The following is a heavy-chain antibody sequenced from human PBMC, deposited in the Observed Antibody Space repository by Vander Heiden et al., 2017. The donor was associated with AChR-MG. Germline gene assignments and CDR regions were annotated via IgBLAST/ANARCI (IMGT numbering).Heavy chain of an antibody. D-gene: IGHD3-10*01. J-gene: IGHJ3*02. V-gene: IGHV5-51*01. Sequence: EVQQVPSGAAVKQPGESLKISCKGSGYSFTSYWTGWVRQMPGKGLEWMGIIYPGDSDTRYSPSVQGQVTISADKSISTAYLQWSSMKASDTAMYYCARPRHAYGEDAFDIWGQGTMVTVSS. CDR1: GYSFTSYW. CDR3: ARPRHAYGEDAFDI. CDR2: IYPGDSDT.